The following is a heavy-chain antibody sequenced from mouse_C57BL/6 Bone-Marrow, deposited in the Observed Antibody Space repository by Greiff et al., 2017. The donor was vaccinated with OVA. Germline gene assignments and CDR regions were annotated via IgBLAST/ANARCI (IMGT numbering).Heavy chain of an antibody. CDR1: GYTFTDYE. V-gene: IGHV1-15*01. Sequence: VQLQQSGAELVRPGASVTLSCKASGYTFTDYEMHWVKQTPVHGLEWIGAIDPETGGTAYNQKFKGKAILTADKSSSTAYMELRSLTSEDSAVYYCTRGRTGDYFDCWGQGTTLTVSS. CDR3: TRGRTGDYFDC. CDR2: IDPETGGT. J-gene: IGHJ2*01.